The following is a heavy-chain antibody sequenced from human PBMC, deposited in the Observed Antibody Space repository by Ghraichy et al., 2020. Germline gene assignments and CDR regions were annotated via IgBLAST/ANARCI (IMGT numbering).Heavy chain of an antibody. CDR1: GGSISSYY. Sequence: SETLSLTCTVSGGSISSYYWSWIRQPPGKGLEWIVYIYYSGSTNYNPSLKSRVTISVDTSKNQFSLKLSSVTAADTAVYYCARVNNNDYSNYDTRYYYYMDVWGKGTTVTVSS. CDR2: IYYSGST. J-gene: IGHJ6*03. V-gene: IGHV4-59*01. CDR3: ARVNNNDYSNYDTRYYYYMDV. D-gene: IGHD4-11*01.